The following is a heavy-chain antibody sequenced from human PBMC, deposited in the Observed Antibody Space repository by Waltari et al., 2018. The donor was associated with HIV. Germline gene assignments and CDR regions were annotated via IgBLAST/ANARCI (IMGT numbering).Heavy chain of an antibody. V-gene: IGHV4-34*01. D-gene: IGHD2-2*01. Sequence: QAQLQQWGTGLLKPSEALSLTCAVYGASFNDYYWTWIRQLPGKGLEGKGEVGPGGNVNVLPSLRRRLSLSTESSKKQFSFTLTSVAATDTGVYFCARGLQMTSYASGNWLWEQMLSRYFFDVWGQGTRV. CDR1: GASFNDYY. CDR2: VGPGGNV. J-gene: IGHJ4*02. CDR3: ARGLQMTSYASGNWLWEQMLSRYFFDV.